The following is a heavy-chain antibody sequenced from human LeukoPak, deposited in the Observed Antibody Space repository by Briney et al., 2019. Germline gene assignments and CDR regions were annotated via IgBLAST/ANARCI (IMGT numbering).Heavy chain of an antibody. J-gene: IGHJ4*02. D-gene: IGHD2-21*02. V-gene: IGHV3-30*18. CDR2: ISYDGSNK. Sequence: GGSLRLSCAASGFTFSSYGMHWVRQAPGKGLEWVAVISYDGSNKYYADSVKGRFTISRDNSKNTLYLQMNSLRAEDTAVYYCAKDLLGVVTAILDYWGQGTLVTVSS. CDR3: AKDLLGVVTAILDY. CDR1: GFTFSSYG.